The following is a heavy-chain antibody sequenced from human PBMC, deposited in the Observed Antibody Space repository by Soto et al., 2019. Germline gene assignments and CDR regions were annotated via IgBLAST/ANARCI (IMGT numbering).Heavy chain of an antibody. D-gene: IGHD6-6*01. CDR1: GYTFTSYY. J-gene: IGHJ6*02. V-gene: IGHV1-46*01. CDR2: INPSGGST. CDR3: ARTKSIAARPPIDYYYYGMDV. Sequence: ASVKVSCKASGYTFTSYYMHWVRQAPGQGLEWMGIINPSGGSTSYAQKFQGRVTMTRDTSTSTVYMELSSLRSEDTAVYYCARTKSIAARPPIDYYYYGMDVWGQGTTVTVS.